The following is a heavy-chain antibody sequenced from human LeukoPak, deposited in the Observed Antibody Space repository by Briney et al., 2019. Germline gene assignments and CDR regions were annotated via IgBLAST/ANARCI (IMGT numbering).Heavy chain of an antibody. Sequence: GESLKISCKSGGYSFTNYWIVWVRQMPGKGLEWMGVIYYDDSETQYSPSFQGQVTMSVDKSISTAYLQWSSLKASDTAMYYCASRYYYDSSGYYGDEYFQHWGQGTLVTVSS. CDR1: GYSFTNYW. CDR2: IYYDDSET. D-gene: IGHD3-22*01. V-gene: IGHV5-51*01. J-gene: IGHJ1*01. CDR3: ASRYYYDSSGYYGDEYFQH.